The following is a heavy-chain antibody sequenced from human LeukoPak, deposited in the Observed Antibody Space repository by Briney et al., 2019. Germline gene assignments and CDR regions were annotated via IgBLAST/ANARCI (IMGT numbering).Heavy chain of an antibody. CDR2: IHYTGST. V-gene: IGHV4-39*01. CDR3: ARHRTYDSTDP. CDR1: GGSISSGDFY. D-gene: IGHD3-22*01. Sequence: SGTLSLTCSVSGGSISSGDFYWGWIRQPPGKGLEWIGNIHYTGSTFYKSSLKSRLTISVDTSKNQFSLKLSSVTAADTAVYYCARHRTYDSTDPWGQGTLVTVSS. J-gene: IGHJ5*02.